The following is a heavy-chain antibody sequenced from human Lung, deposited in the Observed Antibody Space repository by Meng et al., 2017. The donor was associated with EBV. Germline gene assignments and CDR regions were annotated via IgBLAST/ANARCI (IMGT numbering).Heavy chain of an antibody. Sequence: LQGFGPGLVKPSQNLSLTCTVSGDSIGNGYFWSWIRQPPGKGLEWIGYIYNVGATYYNPSLRSRVSISVDMSMTRFSLKLTSVTAADTAMYYCARDRGYLYPSDFWGRGTLVTVSS. J-gene: IGHJ4*02. D-gene: IGHD5-18*01. CDR2: IYNVGAT. CDR3: ARDRGYLYPSDF. CDR1: GDSIGNGYF. V-gene: IGHV4-30-4*01.